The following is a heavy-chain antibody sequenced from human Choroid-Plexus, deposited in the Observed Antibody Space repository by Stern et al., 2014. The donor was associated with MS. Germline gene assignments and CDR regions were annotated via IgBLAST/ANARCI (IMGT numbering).Heavy chain of an antibody. CDR2: VSHDGSYK. CDR3: AKDRQYLTYFFDH. J-gene: IGHJ5*02. V-gene: IGHV3-30*18. Sequence: VQLLESGGGVVQPGRPLRLSCVASGFTFGSCAMHRVRQAPGKGLEWVGGVSHDGSYKYYADSVKGRFTISRDNSQNTLYMQMSSLRPEDTAVYYCAKDRQYLTYFFDHWGQGSLVTVSS. D-gene: IGHD2/OR15-2a*01. CDR1: GFTFGSCA.